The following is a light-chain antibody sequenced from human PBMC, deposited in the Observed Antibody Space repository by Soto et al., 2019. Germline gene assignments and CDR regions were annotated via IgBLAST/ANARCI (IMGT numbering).Light chain of an antibody. CDR2: GAS. Sequence: EIVMTQSPATLSLSPGERASLSCRASQSLSNKLAWYQQKPGQAPRLLIYGASTRATDIPVRFSAGGSGTEFTLTISSLEPEDFAVYYCQQRSNWPLTFGGGTKVDI. CDR1: QSLSNK. V-gene: IGKV3-15*01. CDR3: QQRSNWPLT. J-gene: IGKJ4*01.